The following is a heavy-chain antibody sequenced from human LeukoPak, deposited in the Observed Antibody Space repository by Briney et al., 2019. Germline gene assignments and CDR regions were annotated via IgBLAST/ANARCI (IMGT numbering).Heavy chain of an antibody. J-gene: IGHJ5*02. CDR2: IFHSGST. V-gene: IGHV4-30-4*01. D-gene: IGHD1-1*01. CDR1: GGCISSGDYY. Sequence: SQSLSLTCLLCGGCISSGDYYWMCIRQPPGKTVEGFGYIFHSGSTYYNPSLKRRVTISVDTLDNQFSLRLSSVTAADTAVYYCATAGDLWSKGTLVTVSS. CDR3: ATAGDL.